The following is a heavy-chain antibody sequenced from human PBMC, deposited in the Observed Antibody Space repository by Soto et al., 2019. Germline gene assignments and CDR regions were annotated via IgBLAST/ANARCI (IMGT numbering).Heavy chain of an antibody. CDR2: MYNSGRT. Sequence: QVQLQESGPGLVKPSETLSLTCTVSGGSISNYYWTWIRQPPGKGLEWIGFMYNSGRTHYNPSLKSRVTISLDTSKTQFSLNLRSVTAADTAVYYCASMGYHYGSGSYPLDYWGQGTLVAVSS. CDR1: GGSISNYY. J-gene: IGHJ4*02. V-gene: IGHV4-59*08. D-gene: IGHD3-10*01. CDR3: ASMGYHYGSGSYPLDY.